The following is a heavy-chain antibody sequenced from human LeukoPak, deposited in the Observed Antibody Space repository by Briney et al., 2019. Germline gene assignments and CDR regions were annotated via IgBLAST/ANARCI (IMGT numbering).Heavy chain of an antibody. J-gene: IGHJ6*03. Sequence: ASVKVSCKASGYTFTSYDINWVRQATGQGLEWMGWMNPNSGNTGYAQKFQDRVTMTRNTSISTAYMELSSLRSEDTAVYYCARVPLPRGGRVRYSSRHNYYYMDVWGKGTTVTVSS. CDR1: GYTFTSYD. CDR3: ARVPLPRGGRVRYSSRHNYYYMDV. CDR2: MNPNSGNT. D-gene: IGHD6-13*01. V-gene: IGHV1-8*01.